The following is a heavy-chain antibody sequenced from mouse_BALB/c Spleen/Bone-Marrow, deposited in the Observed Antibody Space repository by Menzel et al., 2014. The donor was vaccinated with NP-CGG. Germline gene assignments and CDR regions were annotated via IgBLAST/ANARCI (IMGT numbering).Heavy chain of an antibody. Sequence: QVQLKQSGPELVKPGASVKISCKASGYSFTSYYIHWVKQRPGQGLEWIGWIFPGSGNTKYNERFKGKATLTADTSSSTAYLQVRSLTSEDSAVFFSERGGYDGGDYYAMDYWGQGTSVTVSS. D-gene: IGHD2-14*01. CDR3: ERGGYDGGDYYAMDY. CDR1: GYSFTSYY. CDR2: IFPGSGNT. J-gene: IGHJ4*01. V-gene: IGHV1-66*01.